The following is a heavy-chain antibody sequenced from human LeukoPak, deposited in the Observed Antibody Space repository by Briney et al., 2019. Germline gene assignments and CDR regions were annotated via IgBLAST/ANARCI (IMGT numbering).Heavy chain of an antibody. D-gene: IGHD6-6*01. CDR3: ARETRLSIAARPLDY. CDR2: IYASGST. Sequence: PSETLSLTCTVSGGSISSYYWSWIPQPAGKGLEWIGRIYASGSTYYNPSLKSRVTMSVDTSKNQFSLRLTTVTAAETAVYYCARETRLSIAARPLDYWGQGTLVTVSS. J-gene: IGHJ4*02. CDR1: GGSISSYY. V-gene: IGHV4-4*07.